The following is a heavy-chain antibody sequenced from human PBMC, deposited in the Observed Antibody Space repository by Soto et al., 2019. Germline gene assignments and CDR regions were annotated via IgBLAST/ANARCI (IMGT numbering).Heavy chain of an antibody. CDR3: ARGERYYYDSSGYFGFDY. CDR1: GYTFTNYA. CDR2: INAGNGHT. Sequence: ASVKVSCKASGYTFTNYAIHWVRQAPGQRLEWMGWINAGNGHTKYSQKFQARVTITGDTSASTAYMELSSLRSEDTAVYYCARGERYYYDSSGYFGFDYWGQGTLVTVSS. J-gene: IGHJ4*02. V-gene: IGHV1-3*01. D-gene: IGHD3-22*01.